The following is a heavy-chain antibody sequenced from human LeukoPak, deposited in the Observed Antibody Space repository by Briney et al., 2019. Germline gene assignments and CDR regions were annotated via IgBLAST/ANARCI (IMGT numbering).Heavy chain of an antibody. CDR3: TTDEDWNYARKDV. Sequence: GGSLRLSCAASGFTLSDHYIDWVRQVPGKGLEWVGQTVSEIDGGTTDYAAPVKGGFTISRDDSKSTLYLQMNSLKIEDTAVYYCTTDEDWNYARKDVWGQGATVIVSS. CDR2: TVSEIDGGTT. V-gene: IGHV3-15*04. J-gene: IGHJ6*02. CDR1: GFTLSDHY. D-gene: IGHD1-7*01.